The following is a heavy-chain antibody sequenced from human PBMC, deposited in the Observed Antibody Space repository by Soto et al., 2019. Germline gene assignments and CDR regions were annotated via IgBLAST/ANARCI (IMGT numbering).Heavy chain of an antibody. Sequence: PGGSLRLSCAASGFTFSGYGMHWVRQAPGKGLEWVAVISYDGNNKYYADSVKGRFTISRDNSKNTLYLQMNSLRAEDTAVYYCAAYNTSRHAAFDIWGRGTLVTVSS. CDR2: ISYDGNNK. CDR3: AAYNTSRHAAFDI. V-gene: IGHV3-30*03. CDR1: GFTFSGYG. D-gene: IGHD1-20*01. J-gene: IGHJ3*02.